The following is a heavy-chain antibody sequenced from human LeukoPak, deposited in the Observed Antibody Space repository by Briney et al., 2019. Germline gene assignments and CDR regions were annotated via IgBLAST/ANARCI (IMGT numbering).Heavy chain of an antibody. CDR3: ARDGGSYCSSTSCYTGGDVAYGFDP. J-gene: IGHJ5*02. D-gene: IGHD2-2*02. CDR1: GYTFTSYA. V-gene: IGHV1-2*02. CDR2: INPNSGGT. Sequence: GASVKVSCKASGYTFTSYAMHWVRQAPGQWLEWMGWINPNSGGTNYAQKFQGRVTMTRDTSISTAYMELSRLRSDDTAVYYCARDGGSYCSSTSCYTGGDVAYGFDPRGQGTLVTVSS.